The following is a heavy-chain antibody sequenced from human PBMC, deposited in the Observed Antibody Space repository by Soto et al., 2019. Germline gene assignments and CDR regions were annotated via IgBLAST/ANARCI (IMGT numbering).Heavy chain of an antibody. V-gene: IGHV1-46*01. CDR2: VNPSGGHT. CDR3: ARGGHVVVVTAALDY. Sequence: QVQLMQSGAEVKKPGASVKVSCKASGDTFTDYYIHWVRQAPGQGLEWMGTVNPSGGHTTYAQHLLCRATRTSDTSTSTIYMELTSLKSDATAIYYCARGGHVVVVTAALDYWGQGTLVTVSS. CDR1: GDTFTDYY. D-gene: IGHD2-21*02. J-gene: IGHJ4*02.